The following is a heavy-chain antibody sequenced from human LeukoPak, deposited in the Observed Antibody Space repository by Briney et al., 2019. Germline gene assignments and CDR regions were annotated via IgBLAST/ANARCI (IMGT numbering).Heavy chain of an antibody. CDR3: ARGDYYDR. CDR2: IKSDGSST. D-gene: IGHD3-22*01. J-gene: IGHJ4*02. Sequence: SGGSLRLSCAASGFTFSSYWMHWFRQAPGKGLVWVSRIKSDGSSTSYADSVKGRFTISRDNAKNTMYLQMDSLRAEDTAVYYCARGDYYDRWGQGTLVTVSS. V-gene: IGHV3-74*01. CDR1: GFTFSSYW.